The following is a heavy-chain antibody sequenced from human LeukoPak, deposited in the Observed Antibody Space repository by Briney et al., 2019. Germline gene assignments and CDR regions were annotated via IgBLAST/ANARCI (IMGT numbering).Heavy chain of an antibody. CDR1: GFTFSSYG. CDR3: AKAVATGGSGYDY. J-gene: IGHJ4*02. CDR2: VSGSGGST. V-gene: IGHV3-23*01. D-gene: IGHD5-12*01. Sequence: PGGSLRLSCAASGFTFSSYGMSWVRQAPGKGLEWVSAVSGSGGSTYYADSVKGRFTISRDNAKNSLYLQMNSLRAEDTALYYCAKAVATGGSGYDYWGQGTLVTVSS.